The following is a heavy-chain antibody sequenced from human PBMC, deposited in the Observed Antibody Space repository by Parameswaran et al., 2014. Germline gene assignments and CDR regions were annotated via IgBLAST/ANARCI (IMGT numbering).Heavy chain of an antibody. Sequence: RWIRQPPGKGLEWIGYIYCSGTTYYNPSLKSRVSISLDTSKNQFSLKVNSVTAADTAVYYCARDVPPHSTWLHFDYWGQGTLVTVSS. J-gene: IGHJ4*02. D-gene: IGHD2-2*01. CDR3: ARDVPPHSTWLHFDY. CDR2: IYCSGTT. V-gene: IGHV4-30-4*01.